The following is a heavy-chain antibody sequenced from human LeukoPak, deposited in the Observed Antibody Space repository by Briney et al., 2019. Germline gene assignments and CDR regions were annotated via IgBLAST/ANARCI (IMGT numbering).Heavy chain of an antibody. CDR1: GFTFSSYG. CDR2: IWYDGSNK. V-gene: IGHV3-33*06. J-gene: IGHJ4*02. Sequence: PGGSLRLSCAASGFTFSSYGVHWVRRAPGKGLEWVAVIWYDGSNKYYADSVKGRFTIPRDNSKNTLYLQMNSLRAEDTAVYYCAKDLDIVVVPAAMDYWGQGTLVTVSS. CDR3: AKDLDIVVVPAAMDY. D-gene: IGHD2-2*01.